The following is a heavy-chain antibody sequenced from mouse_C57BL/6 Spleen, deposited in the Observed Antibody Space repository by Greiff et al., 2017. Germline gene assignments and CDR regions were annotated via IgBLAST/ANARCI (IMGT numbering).Heavy chain of an antibody. CDR1: GYTFTSYW. J-gene: IGHJ1*03. CDR3: ARLVATLYWYFDV. CDR2: IDPSDSET. D-gene: IGHD1-1*02. V-gene: IGHV1-52*01. Sequence: VQLQQSGAELVRPGSSVKLSCKASGYTFTSYWMHWVKQRPIQGLEWIGNIDPSDSETPYNQKFKDKATLTVDKSSSPASMQLSSLTSEDSAVYYCARLVATLYWYFDVWGTGTTVTVSS.